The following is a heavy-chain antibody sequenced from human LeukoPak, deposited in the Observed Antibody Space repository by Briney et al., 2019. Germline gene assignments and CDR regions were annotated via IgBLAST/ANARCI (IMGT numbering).Heavy chain of an antibody. D-gene: IGHD3-3*01. Sequence: PGGSLRLSCAASGFTFSSYSMNWVRQAPGKGLEWVSYIRSSSSNINYADSVKGRFTISRDNAKNSLYLQMNSLRAEDTAVYYCARSVKRYRWSGYYYFDYWGQGTLVTVSS. CDR2: IRSSSSNI. CDR1: GFTFSSYS. J-gene: IGHJ4*02. V-gene: IGHV3-48*01. CDR3: ARSVKRYRWSGYYYFDY.